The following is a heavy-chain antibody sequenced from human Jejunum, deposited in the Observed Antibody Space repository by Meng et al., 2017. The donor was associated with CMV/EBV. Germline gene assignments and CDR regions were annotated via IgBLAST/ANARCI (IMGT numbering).Heavy chain of an antibody. CDR2: SFSSRNT. J-gene: IGHJ4*02. Sequence: ESAPGLVRPLRPSSLPCRDSVTTNKNAFWSGIRHPAGKKLAWIGRSFSSRNTNYTPSFKSRVSMSLDTSNNQFFLKLTSVTAADTALYYCARGESRGYYYFDYWGQGILVTVSS. CDR1: VTTNKNAF. V-gene: IGHV4-4*07. D-gene: IGHD3-22*01. CDR3: ARGESRGYYYFDY.